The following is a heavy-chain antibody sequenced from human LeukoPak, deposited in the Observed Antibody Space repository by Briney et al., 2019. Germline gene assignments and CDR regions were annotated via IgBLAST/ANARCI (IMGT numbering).Heavy chain of an antibody. J-gene: IGHJ6*02. CDR2: ISWNSGST. Sequence: PGRSLRLSCAASGFTFDDYAMHWVRQAPGKGLEWVSGISWNSGSTYYADSVKGRFTISRDNSKNTLYLQMNSLRAEDTAVYYCAKAQGEWLLSLRREGMDVWGQGTTVTVSS. CDR3: AKAQGEWLLSLRREGMDV. CDR1: GFTFDDYA. V-gene: IGHV3-9*01. D-gene: IGHD3-3*01.